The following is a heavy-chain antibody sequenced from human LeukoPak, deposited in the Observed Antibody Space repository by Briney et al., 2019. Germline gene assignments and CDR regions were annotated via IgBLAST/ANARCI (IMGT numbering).Heavy chain of an antibody. CDR2: ISYDGSNK. Sequence: GGSLRLSCAASGFTFSSYAMHWVRQAPGKGLEWVAVISYDGSNKYYADSVKGRFTISRDNSKNSLYLQMNSLRAEDTAVYYCARHSLDAFDIWGQGTMVTVSS. J-gene: IGHJ3*02. CDR3: ARHSLDAFDI. CDR1: GFTFSSYA. V-gene: IGHV3-30-3*01. D-gene: IGHD5-18*01.